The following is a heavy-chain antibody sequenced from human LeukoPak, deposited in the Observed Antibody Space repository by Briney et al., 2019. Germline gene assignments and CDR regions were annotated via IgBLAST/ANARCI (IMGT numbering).Heavy chain of an antibody. V-gene: IGHV3-73*01. CDR3: ARDTHIAAPFDY. Sequence: GGSLKLSCAASGFTFSGSAMPWVRQASGKGLEWVGHIRSKANSYATAYAASVKGRFTVSRDDSKNTAYLQMNSLKTEDTAVYYCARDTHIAAPFDYWGQGTLVTVSS. J-gene: IGHJ4*02. CDR1: GFTFSGSA. CDR2: IRSKANSYAT. D-gene: IGHD6-13*01.